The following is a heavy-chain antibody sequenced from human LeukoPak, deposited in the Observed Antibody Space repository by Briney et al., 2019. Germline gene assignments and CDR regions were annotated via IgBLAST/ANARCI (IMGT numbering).Heavy chain of an antibody. V-gene: IGHV3-30-3*01. D-gene: IGHD4-4*01. Sequence: GGSLRLSCAASGFTFSSFVMHWVRQAPGKGLEWVAVISHVGSNKYYADSVQGRFSISRDNSKNTLYLQMNSLRAEDTAVYYCARGQLQYYYFDYWGQGTLVTVSS. CDR2: ISHVGSNK. CDR3: ARGQLQYYYFDY. J-gene: IGHJ4*02. CDR1: GFTFSSFV.